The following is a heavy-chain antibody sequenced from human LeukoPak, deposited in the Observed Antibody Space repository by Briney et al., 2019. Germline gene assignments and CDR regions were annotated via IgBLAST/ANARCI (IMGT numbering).Heavy chain of an antibody. CDR1: GFTFSSYA. Sequence: PGGSLRLSCAASGFTFSSYAMSWVRQAPGKGLEWVAVISYDGSNKYYADSVKGRFTISRDNSKNTLYLQMNSLRAEDTAVYYCAKDRRRDYSGSYLGYFDYWGQGTLVTVSS. D-gene: IGHD1-26*01. V-gene: IGHV3-30*18. CDR3: AKDRRRDYSGSYLGYFDY. J-gene: IGHJ4*02. CDR2: ISYDGSNK.